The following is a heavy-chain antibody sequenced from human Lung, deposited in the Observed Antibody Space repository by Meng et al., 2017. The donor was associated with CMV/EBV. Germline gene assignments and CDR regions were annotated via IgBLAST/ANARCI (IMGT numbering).Heavy chain of an antibody. V-gene: IGHV3-15*01. CDR2: IKSKTDGGTT. Sequence: GGSXRLXFAASGFTFSNAWMSWVRQAPGKGLEWVGRIKSKTDGGTTDYAAPVKGRFTISRDDSKNTLYLQMNSLKTGDTAVYYCTTGRISCSSTSCHWGGMDVXGQGXTVTVSS. CDR1: GFTFSNAW. D-gene: IGHD2-2*01. CDR3: TTGRISCSSTSCHWGGMDV. J-gene: IGHJ6*02.